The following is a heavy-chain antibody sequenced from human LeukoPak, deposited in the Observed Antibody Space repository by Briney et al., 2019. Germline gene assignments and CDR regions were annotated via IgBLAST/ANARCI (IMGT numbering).Heavy chain of an antibody. CDR2: IIPIFGTA. CDR3: ARDRGYYDSSGYPYYFDY. CDR1: GGTFSSYA. V-gene: IGHV1-69*05. Sequence: ASVKVSCKASGGTFSSYATSWVRQAPGQGLEWMGRIIPIFGTANYAQKFQGRVTITTDESTSTAYMELSSLRSEDTAVYYCARDRGYYDSSGYPYYFDYWGQGTLVTVSS. J-gene: IGHJ4*02. D-gene: IGHD3-22*01.